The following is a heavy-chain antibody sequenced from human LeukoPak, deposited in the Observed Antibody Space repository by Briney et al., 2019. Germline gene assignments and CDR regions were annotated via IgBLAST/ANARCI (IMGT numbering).Heavy chain of an antibody. CDR3: VKDLRLDLHLDTFHI. Sequence: PGGSLRLSCAASGFTFSSYSMNWVRQAPGKGLEWVSYISASSTTIYYIDSVKGRFTISRDNAKSSLYLDMHSLAPEDTALYYCVKDLRLDLHLDTFHIWGQGTMVTVS. CDR1: GFTFSSYS. V-gene: IGHV3-48*04. J-gene: IGHJ3*02. D-gene: IGHD1-7*01. CDR2: ISASSTTI.